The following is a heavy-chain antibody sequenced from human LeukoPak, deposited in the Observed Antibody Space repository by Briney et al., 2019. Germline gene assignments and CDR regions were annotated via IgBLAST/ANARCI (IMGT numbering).Heavy chain of an antibody. CDR2: LSFDGAHK. V-gene: IGHV3-30*04. J-gene: IGHJ4*02. D-gene: IGHD3-16*01. CDR1: GVTFRHYA. CDR3: VRARAGGLDY. Sequence: PGGSLRLSCAASGVTFRHYAVHWVRQAPGRGLEWVAVLSFDGAHKYYPESVKGRFTISKDNSNNTLFLQMDSLRLEDTALYYCVRARAGGLDYWGQGTLVTVPS.